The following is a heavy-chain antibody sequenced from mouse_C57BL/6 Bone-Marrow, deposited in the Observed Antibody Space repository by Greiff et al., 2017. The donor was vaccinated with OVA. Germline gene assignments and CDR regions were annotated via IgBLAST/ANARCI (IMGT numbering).Heavy chain of an antibody. CDR3: ALHRVTTGGFDY. J-gene: IGHJ2*01. Sequence: EVQLQESGGDLVKPGGSLKLSCAASGFTFSSYGMSWVRQTPDKRLEWVATISSGGSYTYYPDSVKGRFTISRDNAKNTLYLQMSSLKSEDTAMYYCALHRVTTGGFDYWGQGTTLTVSS. CDR2: ISSGGSYT. CDR1: GFTFSSYG. D-gene: IGHD2-2*01. V-gene: IGHV5-6*01.